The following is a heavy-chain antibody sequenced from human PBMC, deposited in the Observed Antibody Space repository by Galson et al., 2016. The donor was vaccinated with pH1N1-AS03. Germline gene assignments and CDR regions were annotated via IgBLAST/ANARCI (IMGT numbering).Heavy chain of an antibody. CDR2: IWNDGSLK. CDR3: VTGNQNYFDY. V-gene: IGHV3-33*01. CDR1: GFTFRTFG. J-gene: IGHJ4*02. Sequence: SLRLSCAASGFTFRTFGMHWVRQAPSKGLGWVAVIWNDGSLKKYGDSVKGLFITSRDNSNNTVSLEMSSLRAEDTAVYYCVTGNQNYFDYWGQGTLVTVSS. D-gene: IGHD2-8*02.